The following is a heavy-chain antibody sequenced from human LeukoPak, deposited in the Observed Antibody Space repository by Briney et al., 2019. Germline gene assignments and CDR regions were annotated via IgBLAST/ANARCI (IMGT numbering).Heavy chain of an antibody. CDR2: FGDSGSST. J-gene: IGHJ4*02. CDR3: VKSRGSSTRCYDY. V-gene: IGHV3-23*01. CDR1: GFTFSSYA. Sequence: GGSLRLSCAASGFTFSSYAMNWVRQAPGKGLEWVSGFGDSGSSTYYADSVKGRFTISRDNSKNTLFLQMNSLRAEDTAVYYCVKSRGSSTRCYDYWGQGTLVTVSS. D-gene: IGHD2-2*01.